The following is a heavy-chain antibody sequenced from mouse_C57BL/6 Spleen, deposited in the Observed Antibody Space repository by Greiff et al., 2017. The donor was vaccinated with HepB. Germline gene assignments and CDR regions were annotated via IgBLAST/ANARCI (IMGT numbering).Heavy chain of an antibody. D-gene: IGHD1-1*01. J-gene: IGHJ3*01. CDR1: GFTFSNYW. Sequence: EVKLMESGGGLVQPGGSMKLSCVASGFTFSNYWMNWVRQSPEKGLEWVAQIRLKSDNYATHYAESVKGRFTISRDDSKSSVYLQMNNLRAEDTGIYYCTVLYYYGGSFAYWGQGTLVTVSA. CDR3: TVLYYYGGSFAY. V-gene: IGHV6-3*01. CDR2: IRLKSDNYAT.